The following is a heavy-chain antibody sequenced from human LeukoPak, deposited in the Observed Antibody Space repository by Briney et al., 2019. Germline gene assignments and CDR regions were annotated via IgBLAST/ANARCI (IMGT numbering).Heavy chain of an antibody. CDR3: ARTRTFGETSDAFDI. CDR2: ISSSSSYI. V-gene: IGHV3-21*01. CDR1: GFTFSSYS. J-gene: IGHJ3*02. D-gene: IGHD3-10*01. Sequence: GGSLRLSCAASGFTFSSYSMNWVRQAPGKGLEWVSSISSSSSYIYYADSVKGRFTISRDNAKNSLYLQMNSLRAEDTAVYYCARTRTFGETSDAFDIGGQGTMVTVSS.